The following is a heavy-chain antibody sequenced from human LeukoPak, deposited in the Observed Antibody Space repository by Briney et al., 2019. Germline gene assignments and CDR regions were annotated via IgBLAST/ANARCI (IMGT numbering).Heavy chain of an antibody. Sequence: GGSLRLSCAASGFTFSSYNMNWVRQAPGKELEWVSSISSSSDYIYYADSVKGRFTISRDNAKNTLYLQMNSLRAEDTAVYYCARDPHIVVVTADYWGQGTLVTVSS. V-gene: IGHV3-21*01. CDR1: GFTFSSYN. CDR3: ARDPHIVVVTADY. J-gene: IGHJ4*02. CDR2: ISSSSDYI. D-gene: IGHD2-21*02.